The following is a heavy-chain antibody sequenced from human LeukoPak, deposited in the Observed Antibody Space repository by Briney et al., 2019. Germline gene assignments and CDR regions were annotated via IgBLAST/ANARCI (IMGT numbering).Heavy chain of an antibody. V-gene: IGHV3-53*01. J-gene: IGHJ5*02. Sequence: GGSLRPSCAASGFTVSSNYMSWVRQAPGKGLEWVSVIYSGGSTYYADSVKGRFTISRDNAKNSLYLQMNSLRAEDTAVYYCARDSYWITSYYDFWSGYFSSWFDPWGQGTLVTVSS. CDR1: GFTVSSNY. CDR2: IYSGGST. D-gene: IGHD3-3*01. CDR3: ARDSYWITSYYDFWSGYFSSWFDP.